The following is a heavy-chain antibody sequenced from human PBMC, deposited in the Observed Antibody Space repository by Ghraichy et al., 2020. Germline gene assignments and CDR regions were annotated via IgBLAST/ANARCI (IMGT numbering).Heavy chain of an antibody. CDR3: ARLGIAACMFDY. J-gene: IGHJ4*02. V-gene: IGHV3-7*01. CDR1: GFTFSTYW. D-gene: IGHD6-13*01. Sequence: GESLNISCAASGFTFSTYWMSWVRQAPGKGLEWVANINEDGSKKYYVDSVRGRFTISRDNAKSSLSLQMNSLRVGDTAVYYCARLGIAACMFDYWGQGTLVTVSS. CDR2: INEDGSKK.